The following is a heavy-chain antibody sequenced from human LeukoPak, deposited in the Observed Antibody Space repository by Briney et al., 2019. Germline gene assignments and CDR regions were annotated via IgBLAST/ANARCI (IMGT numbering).Heavy chain of an antibody. CDR3: ARDFFPYSSGWVGAFDI. CDR1: GGSISSYY. D-gene: IGHD6-25*01. V-gene: IGHV4-59*01. CDR2: IYYSGST. J-gene: IGHJ3*02. Sequence: PSETLSLTCTVSGGSISSYYWSWIRQPPGKGLEWIGYIYYSGSTNYNPSLKSRVTISVDTSKNQFSLKLSSVTAADTAVYYCARDFFPYSSGWVGAFDIWGQGTMVTVSS.